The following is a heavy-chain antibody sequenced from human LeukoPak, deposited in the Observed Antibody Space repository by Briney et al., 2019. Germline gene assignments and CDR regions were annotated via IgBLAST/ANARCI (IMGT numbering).Heavy chain of an antibody. CDR1: GYTFTSYG. CDR2: VSAYNGNT. Sequence: ASVKVSCKASGYTFTSYGISWVRQAPGQGLEWMGWVSAYNGNTNYAQKLQGRVTMTTDTSTSTAYMELRSLRSDDTAVYYCARTYLVGATTTYDYWGQGTLVTVSS. D-gene: IGHD1-26*01. V-gene: IGHV1-18*01. CDR3: ARTYLVGATTTYDY. J-gene: IGHJ4*02.